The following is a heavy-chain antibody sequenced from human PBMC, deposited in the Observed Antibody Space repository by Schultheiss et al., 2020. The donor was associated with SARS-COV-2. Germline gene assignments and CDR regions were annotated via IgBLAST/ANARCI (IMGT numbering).Heavy chain of an antibody. CDR2: IYPGDSDT. D-gene: IGHD4-11*01. Sequence: GGSLRLSCKGSGYSFTSYWIGWVRQMPGKGLEWMGIIYPGDSDTRYSPSFQGQVTISADKSISTAYLQWSSLKASDTAMYYCASGPGGDYSNYGGGYWGQGTLVTVSS. CDR3: ASGPGGDYSNYGGGY. CDR1: GYSFTSYW. J-gene: IGHJ4*02. V-gene: IGHV5-51*01.